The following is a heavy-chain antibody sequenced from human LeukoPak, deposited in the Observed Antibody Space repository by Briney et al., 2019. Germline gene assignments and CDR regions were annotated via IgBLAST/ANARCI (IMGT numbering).Heavy chain of an antibody. CDR1: GGTFSSYA. J-gene: IGHJ5*02. CDR3: ARDVSGSEPAASFDP. D-gene: IGHD2-2*01. Sequence: ASVKVSCKASGGTFSSYAISWVRQAPGQGLEWMGRIIPMLGIGNFAQKFQGRVTITADKSTSTAYMELSSLRSEDTAVYYCARDVSGSEPAASFDPWGQGTLVTVSS. CDR2: IIPMLGIG. V-gene: IGHV1-69*04.